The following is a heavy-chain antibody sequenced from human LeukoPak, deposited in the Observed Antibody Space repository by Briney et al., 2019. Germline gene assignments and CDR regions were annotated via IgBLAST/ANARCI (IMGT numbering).Heavy chain of an antibody. CDR2: TSSSDAGT. CDR1: GFTLSIYA. J-gene: IGHJ4*02. D-gene: IGHD6-13*01. CDR3: ARDGTIAAAAFDY. Sequence: PGFSLRLSCAASGFTLSIYAMSWVRQAPGKGLEWVSATSSSDAGTYYADSVRGRLTISRDNSKNTLYLQMNSVRAEDTAVYYCARDGTIAAAAFDYLGQCTLVTESS. V-gene: IGHV3-23*01.